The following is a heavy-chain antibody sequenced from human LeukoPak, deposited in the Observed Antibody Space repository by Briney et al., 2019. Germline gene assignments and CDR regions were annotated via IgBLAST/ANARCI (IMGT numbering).Heavy chain of an antibody. CDR2: ISYDGSNK. Sequence: GGSLRLSCAASGFTFSSYGMHWVRQAPGKGLEWVAVISYDGSNKYYADSVKGRFTISRDNSKNTLYLQMNSLRAEDTAVYYCAKDSLLYYDFWSGYYRGAFDIWGQGTMVTVSS. J-gene: IGHJ3*02. CDR3: AKDSLLYYDFWSGYYRGAFDI. V-gene: IGHV3-30*18. D-gene: IGHD3-3*01. CDR1: GFTFSSYG.